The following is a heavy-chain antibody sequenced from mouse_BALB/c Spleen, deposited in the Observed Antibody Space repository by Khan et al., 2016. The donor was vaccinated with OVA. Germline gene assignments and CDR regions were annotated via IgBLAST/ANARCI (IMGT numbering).Heavy chain of an antibody. D-gene: IGHD2-1*01. CDR2: INPNTGYN. CDR3: ATSGQYGGNYYVGMDY. V-gene: IGHV1-7*01. Sequence: QFQLQQSGAELAKPGASMKMSCKASGYTFTTYWMHWIKQWPGQGLEWIGYINPNTGYNECEQKFKDKATLTADKSSSTVYMQLSSLTSEDSAVYYCATSGQYGGNYYVGMDYWGQGTSVTVSS. J-gene: IGHJ4*01. CDR1: GYTFTTYW.